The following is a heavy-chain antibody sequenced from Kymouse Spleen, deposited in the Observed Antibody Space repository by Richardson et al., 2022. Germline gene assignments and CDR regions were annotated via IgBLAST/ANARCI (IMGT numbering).Heavy chain of an antibody. CDR3: ARDDILTGYY. Sequence: QVQLQESGPGLVKPSETLSLTCTVSGGSISSYYWSWIRQPPGKGLEWIGYIYYSGSTNYNPSLKSRVTISVDTSKNQFSLKLSSVTAADTAVYYCARDDILTGYYWGQGTLVTVSS. D-gene: IGHD3-9*01. CDR2: IYYSGST. J-gene: IGHJ4*02. V-gene: IGHV4-59*01. CDR1: GGSISSYY.